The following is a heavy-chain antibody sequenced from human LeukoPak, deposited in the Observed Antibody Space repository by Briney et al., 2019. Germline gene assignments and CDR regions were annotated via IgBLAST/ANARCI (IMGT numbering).Heavy chain of an antibody. D-gene: IGHD3-22*01. CDR1: GFTFSSYG. V-gene: IGHV3-23*01. CDR2: ISGSGGST. CDR3: AKAGDNSGNYGAFAI. Sequence: GGSLRLSCATSGFTFSSYGMRWGRRAPGKGLEWVSAISGSGGSTYYADAVRGGFPISRDNSNNTLYLQMNSLRAEDTAVYYCAKAGDNSGNYGAFAIWGQGTMVTVSS. J-gene: IGHJ3*02.